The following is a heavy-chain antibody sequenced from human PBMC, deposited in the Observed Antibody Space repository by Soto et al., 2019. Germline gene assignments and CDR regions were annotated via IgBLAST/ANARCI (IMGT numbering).Heavy chain of an antibody. CDR3: ASHANEYSSSRGFDY. J-gene: IGHJ4*02. Sequence: QVQLQQWGAGLLKPSETLSLTCAVYGGSFSGYYWSWIRQPPGKGLEWIGEINHSGSTNYNPSLXXXXXXXXXXXXXXXXXXXXXXXXXXXXVYYCASHANEYSSSRGFDYWGQGTLVTVSS. D-gene: IGHD6-6*01. V-gene: IGHV4-34*01. CDR1: GGSFSGYY. CDR2: INHSGST.